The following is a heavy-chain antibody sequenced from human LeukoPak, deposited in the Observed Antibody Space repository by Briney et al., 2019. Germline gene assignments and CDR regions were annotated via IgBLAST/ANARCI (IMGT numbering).Heavy chain of an antibody. V-gene: IGHV4-59*01. CDR3: AREYCSSTSCHEVDV. J-gene: IGHJ6*04. CDR2: IYYSGST. Sequence: PSETLSLTCTVSGGSISSYYWSWIRQPPGKGLELIGYIYYSGSTNYNPSLKSRVTISVDTSKNQFSLKLSSVTAADTAVYYCAREYCSSTSCHEVDVWGKGTTVTVSS. CDR1: GGSISSYY. D-gene: IGHD2-2*01.